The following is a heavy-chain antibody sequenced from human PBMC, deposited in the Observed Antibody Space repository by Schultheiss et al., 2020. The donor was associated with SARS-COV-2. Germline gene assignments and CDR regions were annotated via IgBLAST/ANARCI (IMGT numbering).Heavy chain of an antibody. CDR3: VRDGWGSYAGRLMGELGMDV. V-gene: IGHV3-48*03. J-gene: IGHJ6*02. D-gene: IGHD3-10*01. CDR1: GISFSTYE. Sequence: GESLKISCAASGISFSTYEMNWIRQAPGKGLEWLSYIGSSGKTIFYADSVKGRFTISRDNAESSLFLQMTRLRAENTAVYYCVRDGWGSYAGRLMGELGMDVWGQGTTVTVSS. CDR2: IGSSGKTI.